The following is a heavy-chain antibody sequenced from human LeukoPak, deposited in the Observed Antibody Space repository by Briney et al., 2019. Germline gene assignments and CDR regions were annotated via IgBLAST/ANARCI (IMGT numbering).Heavy chain of an antibody. CDR3: ARDLSMDDAFDI. D-gene: IGHD3-10*01. CDR2: ISSSSSYI. J-gene: IGHJ3*02. V-gene: IGHV3-21*01. Sequence: GGSLRLSCAASGFTFSSYCMNWVRQAPGKGLEWVSSISSSSSYIYYADSVKGRFTISRDNAKNSLYLQMNSLRAEDTAVYYCARDLSMDDAFDIWGQGTMVTASS. CDR1: GFTFSSYC.